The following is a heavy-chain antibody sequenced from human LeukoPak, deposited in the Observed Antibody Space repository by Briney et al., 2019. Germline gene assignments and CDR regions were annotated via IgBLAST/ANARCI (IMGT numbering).Heavy chain of an antibody. J-gene: IGHJ4*02. CDR3: AKALDTYGYMRFDF. Sequence: GGSLRLSCVASGFTFVSYAMTWVRQAPGKGLEWVSAINGGGDTTYYADSVKGRFTISRDKSKNTMYLQMNSLRAEDTALYYCAKALDTYGYMRFDFWGQGTLVTVSS. CDR2: INGGGDTT. D-gene: IGHD5-18*01. CDR1: GFTFVSYA. V-gene: IGHV3-23*01.